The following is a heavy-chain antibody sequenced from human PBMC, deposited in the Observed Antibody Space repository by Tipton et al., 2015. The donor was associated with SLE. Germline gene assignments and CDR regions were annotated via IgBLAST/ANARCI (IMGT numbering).Heavy chain of an antibody. J-gene: IGHJ4*02. CDR1: GFTFDDYA. V-gene: IGHV3-9*03. CDR2: ISWNSGSI. Sequence: QLVQSGGGLVQPGRSLRLSCAASGFTFDDYAMHWVRQAPGKGLEWASGISWNSGSIGYADSVKGRFTISRDNAKNSLYLQMNSLRAEDMALYYCAKDLGGSEDYWGQGTLVTVSS. CDR3: AKDLGGSEDY. D-gene: IGHD3-10*01.